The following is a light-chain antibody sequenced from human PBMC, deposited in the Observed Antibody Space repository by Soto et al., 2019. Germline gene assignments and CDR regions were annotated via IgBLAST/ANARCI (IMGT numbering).Light chain of an antibody. CDR3: QHSWT. J-gene: IGKJ2*01. V-gene: IGKV1-39*01. CDR2: AAS. CDR1: QNIGDS. Sequence: DFQMSQSPSSLSASVGDRVTITCRASQNIGDSLNWYQQKPGKAPKLLIYAASSLQSGVPSRFSGSGSCTDFTLTVSSLQPEDFASYYCQHSWTFGQGTKVEI.